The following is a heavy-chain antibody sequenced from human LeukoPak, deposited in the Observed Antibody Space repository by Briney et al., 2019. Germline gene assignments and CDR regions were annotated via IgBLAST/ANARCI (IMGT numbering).Heavy chain of an antibody. Sequence: PGGSLRLSCAASGFTFSRYWMTWVRQAPGKGLEWVADIKQDGSEKYHLDSVKGRFTISRDNAKNSMYLQMNSLRAEDSAVYYCATGYCSAGSCSRAPDFWGQGTLVTVSS. CDR2: IKQDGSEK. CDR1: GFTFSRYW. D-gene: IGHD2-15*01. CDR3: ATGYCSAGSCSRAPDF. V-gene: IGHV3-7*01. J-gene: IGHJ4*02.